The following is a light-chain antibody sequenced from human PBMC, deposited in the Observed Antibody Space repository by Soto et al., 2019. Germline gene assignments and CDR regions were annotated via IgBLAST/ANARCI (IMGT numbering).Light chain of an antibody. CDR1: QSVSRF. V-gene: IGKV3-15*01. Sequence: EIVMTQSPATLSVSPGERVTLSCRASQSVSRFLAWYQQRPGQAPKLLIYDTSTRATGVPARFSGSGSGTEVSLTIISLQSEDFAVYYCQQYYNWPPCTFGQGTKLEVK. J-gene: IGKJ2*02. CDR2: DTS. CDR3: QQYYNWPPCT.